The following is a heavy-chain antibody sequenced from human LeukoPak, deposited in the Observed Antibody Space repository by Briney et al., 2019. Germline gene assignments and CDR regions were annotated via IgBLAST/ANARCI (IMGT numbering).Heavy chain of an antibody. V-gene: IGHV3-74*01. D-gene: IGHD6-13*01. CDR1: GFTFSSYW. CDR2: INSDGSST. Sequence: GGSLRLSCAASGFTFSSYWMHWVRQAPGKGLVWVSRINSDGSSTSYADSVKGRFTISRDNAKNTLYQQMNSLRAEDTAVYYCARDSGYSSLFDYWGQGTLVTVSS. CDR3: ARDSGYSSLFDY. J-gene: IGHJ4*02.